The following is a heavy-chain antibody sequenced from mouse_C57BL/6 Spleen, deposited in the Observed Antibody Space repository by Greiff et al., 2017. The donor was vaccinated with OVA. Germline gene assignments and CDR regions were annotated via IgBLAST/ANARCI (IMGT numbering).Heavy chain of an antibody. J-gene: IGHJ2*01. CDR2: IYPGDGDT. CDR3: ASDGNYYMDY. Sequence: QVQLQQSGPELVKPGASVKISCKASGYAFSSSWMNWVKQRPGKGLEWIGWIYPGDGDTKYNGKFKGKATLTADKASSTAYIQLSSLTSEDSAVYFFASDGNYYMDYWGQGTTLTVSS. CDR1: GYAFSSSW. V-gene: IGHV1-82*01. D-gene: IGHD2-1*01.